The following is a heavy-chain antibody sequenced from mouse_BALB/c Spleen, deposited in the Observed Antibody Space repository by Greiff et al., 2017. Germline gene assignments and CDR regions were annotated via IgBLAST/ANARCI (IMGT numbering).Heavy chain of an antibody. V-gene: IGHV2-2*02. CDR1: GFSLTSYG. CDR2: IWSGGST. CDR3: ARGRYDWGFAY. Sequence: VQVVESGPGLVQPSQSLSITCTVSGFSLTSYGVHWVRQSPGKGLEWLGVIWSGGSTDYNAAFISRLSISKDNSKSQVFFKMNSLQANDTAIYYCARGRYDWGFAYWGQGTLVTVSA. D-gene: IGHD2-4*01. J-gene: IGHJ3*01.